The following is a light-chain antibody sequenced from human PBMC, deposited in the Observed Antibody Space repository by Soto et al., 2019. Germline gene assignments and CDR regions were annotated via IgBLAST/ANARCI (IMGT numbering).Light chain of an antibody. Sequence: QSALTQPASVSGSPGQSITISCTGTSSDVGGYDLVSWFQLHPAKAPRLMIYEVTKRPSGVSDRFSGSKSGNTASLTISGLQSEDEGNYYCSSYAGTFRIVVFGGGTKLTVL. CDR1: SSDVGGYDL. J-gene: IGLJ2*01. V-gene: IGLV2-23*02. CDR2: EVT. CDR3: SSYAGTFRIVV.